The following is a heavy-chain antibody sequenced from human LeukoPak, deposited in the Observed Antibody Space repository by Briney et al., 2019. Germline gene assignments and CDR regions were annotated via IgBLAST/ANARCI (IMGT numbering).Heavy chain of an antibody. CDR3: AKEGRSTTPGY. CDR2: ISRSGTSI. Sequence: GGSLRLSCAASGFTFSSSTMDWVRQAPGKGLEWVSSISRSGTSIYYADSLRGRFTISRDNAKNSLYLQMNSLGVDDTAVYYCAKEGRSTTPGYWGQGTPVTVSS. J-gene: IGHJ4*02. D-gene: IGHD6-13*01. CDR1: GFTFSSST. V-gene: IGHV3-21*01.